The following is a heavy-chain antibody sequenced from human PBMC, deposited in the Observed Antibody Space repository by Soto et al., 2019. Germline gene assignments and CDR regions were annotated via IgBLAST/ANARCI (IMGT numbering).Heavy chain of an antibody. V-gene: IGHV4-39*01. Sequence: PSETLSLTCTVSGGSISSSSYYWGWIRQPPGKGLEWIGSIYYSGSTYYNPSLKSRVTISVDTSKNQFSLNLSSVTAADTAIYYCARHHNYYYGMDVWGQGTTVT. CDR2: IYYSGST. CDR1: GGSISSSSYY. CDR3: ARHHNYYYGMDV. J-gene: IGHJ6*02.